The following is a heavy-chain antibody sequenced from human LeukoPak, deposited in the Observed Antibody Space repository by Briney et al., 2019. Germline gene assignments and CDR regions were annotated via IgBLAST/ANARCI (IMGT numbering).Heavy chain of an antibody. Sequence: ASVKVSCKASGYTFTSYYMHWVRQAPGQGLEWMGIINPSGGSTSYAQKFQGRVTMTRDTSTSTVYMELSSLRSEDTAVYYCARAGGPKMATMNPFDYWGRGTLVTVSS. V-gene: IGHV1-46*01. D-gene: IGHD5-24*01. CDR1: GYTFTSYY. CDR3: ARAGGPKMATMNPFDY. J-gene: IGHJ4*02. CDR2: INPSGGST.